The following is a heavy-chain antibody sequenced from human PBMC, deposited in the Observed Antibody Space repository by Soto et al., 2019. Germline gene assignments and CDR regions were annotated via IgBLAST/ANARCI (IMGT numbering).Heavy chain of an antibody. CDR2: IYYSGST. V-gene: IGHV4-30-4*01. Sequence: LSLTCTVSGGSISSGDYSWSWIRQPPGKGLEWIGYIYYSGSTYYNPSLKSRVTISLDTSKNQFSLKLSSVTAADTAVYYCARAPPRRDDYWGQGTLVTVSS. CDR1: GGSISSGDYS. CDR3: ARAPPRRDDY. D-gene: IGHD2-21*02. J-gene: IGHJ4*02.